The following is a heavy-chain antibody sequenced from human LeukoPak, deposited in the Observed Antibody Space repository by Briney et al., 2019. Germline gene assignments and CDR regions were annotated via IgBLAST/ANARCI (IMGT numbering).Heavy chain of an antibody. CDR2: IYYSGST. V-gene: IGHV4-59*08. J-gene: IGHJ3*02. Sequence: SETLSLTCTVSGGSISSYYWSWIRQPPGKGLEWIGYIYYSGSTNYNPSLKSRVTISVDTSKNQFSLKLSSVTAADTAVYYCAALRYTTNAFDIWGQGTMVTASS. CDR3: AALRYTTNAFDI. D-gene: IGHD3-9*01. CDR1: GGSISSYY.